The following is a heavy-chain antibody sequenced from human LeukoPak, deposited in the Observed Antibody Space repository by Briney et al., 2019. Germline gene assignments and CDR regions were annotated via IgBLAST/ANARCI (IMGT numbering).Heavy chain of an antibody. J-gene: IGHJ4*02. CDR2: FDPEDGET. D-gene: IGHD1-26*01. Sequence: ASVKVSCKVSGYTLTELSMHWVRQAPGKGLEWMGGFDPEDGETIYAQKFQGRVTMTEDTSTSTAYMELRSLRSDDTAVYYCAAGGGGATTHWGQGTLVTVSS. CDR3: AAGGGGATTH. CDR1: GYTLTELS. V-gene: IGHV1-24*01.